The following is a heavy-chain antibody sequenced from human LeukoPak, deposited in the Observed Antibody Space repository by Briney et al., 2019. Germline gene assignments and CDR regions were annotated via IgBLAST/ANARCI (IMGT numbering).Heavy chain of an antibody. D-gene: IGHD6-6*01. CDR3: ARGEVVFDI. CDR1: GGSISSYY. CDR2: IYYRGST. V-gene: IGHV4-59*01. J-gene: IGHJ3*02. Sequence: SETLSLTCTAAGGSISSYYKTCIRQPPGKGLEWIGYIYYRGSTKYNPSLKSRVTISVDTSKNQFSLKLSCVSAADTAVYYCARGEVVFDIWGQGTMVTVSS.